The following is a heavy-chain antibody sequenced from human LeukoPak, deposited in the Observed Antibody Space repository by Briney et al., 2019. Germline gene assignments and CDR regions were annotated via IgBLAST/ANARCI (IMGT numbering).Heavy chain of an antibody. D-gene: IGHD3-22*01. J-gene: IGHJ5*02. CDR3: VRGRYYYDTSGYVVWLDP. CDR1: GGSITSGGYY. V-gene: IGHV4-61*02. CDR2: IHTSGSA. Sequence: SQTLSLTCTVSGGSITSGGYYWTWIRQPAGKGLEWLGRIHTSGSANYIPSLKSRVAISLDTSKNQFSLKLSYVTAADTAVYYCVRGRYYYDTSGYVVWLDPWGQGTLVTVSS.